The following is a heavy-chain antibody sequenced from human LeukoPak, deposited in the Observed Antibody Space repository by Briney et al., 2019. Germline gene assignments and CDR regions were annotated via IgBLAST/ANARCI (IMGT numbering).Heavy chain of an antibody. V-gene: IGHV3-66*01. D-gene: IGHD1-1*01. CDR2: IYSGGST. CDR1: GFTVSSSY. Sequence: TGGSLRLSCAASGFTVSSSYMNWVRQAPGKGLEWVSVIYSGGSTYYADSVKGRVTISRDNSKNTLYLQMNSLRAEDTAVYYCARAGTLKVWGQGTLVTVSS. CDR3: ARAGTLKV. J-gene: IGHJ4*02.